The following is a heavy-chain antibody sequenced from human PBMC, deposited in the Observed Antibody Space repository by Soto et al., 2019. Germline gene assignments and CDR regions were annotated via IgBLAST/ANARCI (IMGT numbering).Heavy chain of an antibody. CDR1: GGSSRAYH. V-gene: IGHV4-34*01. D-gene: IGHD1-20*01. J-gene: IGHJ2*01. CDR2: FSYSGSL. Sequence: GELQQWGTGLLKPSETLSLNCSVYGGSSRAYHWRWIRQSPGEGLEWIGEFSYSGSLNYNPSLKGRVAVSVDTSTNHFSMTMTSVTAADTAVYFCAGGPRYWSFALWGRGPLVTVS. CDR3: AGGPRYWSFAL.